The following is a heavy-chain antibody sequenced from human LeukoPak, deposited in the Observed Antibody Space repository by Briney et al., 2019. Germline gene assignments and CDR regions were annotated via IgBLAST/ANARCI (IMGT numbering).Heavy chain of an antibody. J-gene: IGHJ4*02. D-gene: IGHD5-18*01. Sequence: GESLKISCKGSGYIFTSYWIGWVRQMPGKGLEWMGIIYPGDSDTRYSPSFQGQVTISADKSISTAYLQWSSLKASDTAMYYCARHSWRGYSYAGIDYWGQGTLVTVSS. CDR1: GYIFTSYW. CDR3: ARHSWRGYSYAGIDY. V-gene: IGHV5-51*01. CDR2: IYPGDSDT.